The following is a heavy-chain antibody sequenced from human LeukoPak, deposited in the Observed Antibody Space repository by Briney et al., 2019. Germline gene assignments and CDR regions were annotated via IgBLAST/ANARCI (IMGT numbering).Heavy chain of an antibody. D-gene: IGHD3-16*02. Sequence: PGGSPRLSCAASGFTFSSYAMSWVRQAPGKGLEWVSAISGSGGSTYYADSVKGRFTISRDNSKNTLYLQMNSLRAEDTAVYYCASTMITFGGVIARFDYWGQGTLVTVSS. CDR3: ASTMITFGGVIARFDY. J-gene: IGHJ4*02. V-gene: IGHV3-23*01. CDR2: ISGSGGST. CDR1: GFTFSSYA.